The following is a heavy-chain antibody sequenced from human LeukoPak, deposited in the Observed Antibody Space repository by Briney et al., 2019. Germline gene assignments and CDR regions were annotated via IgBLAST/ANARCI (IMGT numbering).Heavy chain of an antibody. CDR1: GFTVSRNY. Sequence: GGSLRLSCAASGFTVSRNYMSWVRQAPGKGLEWVSIIFSGGETSYADSVKGRFTISRDNSKNTVYLQMNSPRAEDTAVYYCARDHPATSLTTRAFDIWGQGTMVTVSS. D-gene: IGHD4-17*01. CDR2: IFSGGET. CDR3: ARDHPATSLTTRAFDI. J-gene: IGHJ3*02. V-gene: IGHV3-53*01.